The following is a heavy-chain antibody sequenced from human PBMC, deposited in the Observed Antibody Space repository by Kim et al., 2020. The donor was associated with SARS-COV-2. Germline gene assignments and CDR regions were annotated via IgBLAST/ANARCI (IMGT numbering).Heavy chain of an antibody. CDR3: ARDSGENYSYYFDY. Sequence: AQGFTGRFVFSLDTSVSTAYLQISSLKAEDTAVYYCARDSGENYSYYFDYWGQGTLVTVSS. V-gene: IGHV7-4-1*02. J-gene: IGHJ4*02. D-gene: IGHD1-7*01.